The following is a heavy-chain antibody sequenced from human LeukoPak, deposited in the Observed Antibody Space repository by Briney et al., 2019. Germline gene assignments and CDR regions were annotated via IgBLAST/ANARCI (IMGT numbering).Heavy chain of an antibody. Sequence: GGSLRLSCAASGFTFDDYGMSWVRQAPGKGLEWVSAISGSGGSTYYADSVKGRFTISRDNSKNTLYLQMNSLRAEDTAVYYCSKDSSSVYYYYMDVWGKGTTVTVSS. CDR3: SKDSSSVYYYYMDV. CDR2: ISGSGGST. D-gene: IGHD6-6*01. J-gene: IGHJ6*03. CDR1: GFTFDDYG. V-gene: IGHV3-23*01.